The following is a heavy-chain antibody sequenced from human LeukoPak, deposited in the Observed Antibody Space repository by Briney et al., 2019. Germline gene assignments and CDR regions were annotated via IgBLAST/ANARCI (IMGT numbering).Heavy chain of an antibody. CDR2: ISSSSSYI. Sequence: GGSLRLSCAASGFTFSSYSMNWVRQAPGKGLEWVSSISSSSSYIYYADSVKGRFTISRDNSKNTLYLQMTSLRAEDTAVYYCARDQGECYYYYYMDVWGKGTTVTVSS. CDR3: ARDQGECYYYYYMDV. V-gene: IGHV3-21*01. CDR1: GFTFSSYS. J-gene: IGHJ6*03. D-gene: IGHD3-10*01.